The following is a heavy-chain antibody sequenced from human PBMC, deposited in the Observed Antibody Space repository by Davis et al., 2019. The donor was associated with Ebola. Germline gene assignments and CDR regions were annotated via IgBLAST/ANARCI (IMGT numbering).Heavy chain of an antibody. CDR1: GYTFTSYY. CDR3: ARAVVGDYDGYYYYGMDV. D-gene: IGHD4-23*01. J-gene: IGHJ6*02. CDR2: INPSGGST. Sequence: ASVEVSCKASGYTFTSYYMHWVRQAPGQGLEWMGIINPSGGSTSYAQKFQGRVTMTRDTSTSTVYMELSSLRSEDTAVYYCARAVVGDYDGYYYYGMDVWGQGTTVTVSS. V-gene: IGHV1-46*01.